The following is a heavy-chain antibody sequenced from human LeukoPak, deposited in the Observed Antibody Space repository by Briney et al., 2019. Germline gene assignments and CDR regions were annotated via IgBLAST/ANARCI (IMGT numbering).Heavy chain of an antibody. Sequence: PSETLSLTCAVSGGSISSGGYSWSWIRQPPGKGLEWIGYIYHSGSTYYNPSLKSRVTISVDTSKNQFSLKLSSVTAADTAVYYCARSSSRPLKNWFDPWGQGTLVTVSS. V-gene: IGHV4-30-2*01. CDR3: ARSSSRPLKNWFDP. CDR2: IYHSGST. CDR1: GGSISSGGYS. D-gene: IGHD6-13*01. J-gene: IGHJ5*02.